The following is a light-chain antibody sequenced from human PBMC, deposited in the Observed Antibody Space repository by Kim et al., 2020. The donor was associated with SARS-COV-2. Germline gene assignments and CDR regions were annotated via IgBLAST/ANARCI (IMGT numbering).Light chain of an antibody. CDR1: QSISSF. CDR3: QQRDSWPLT. Sequence: LSPGERATLSCRASQSISSFLAWYQQKPGQAPRLLIHDATNRATGIPARFSGSGSGTDFTLTISSLEPEDFAVYYCQQRDSWPLTFGGGTKVDIK. CDR2: DAT. J-gene: IGKJ4*01. V-gene: IGKV3-11*01.